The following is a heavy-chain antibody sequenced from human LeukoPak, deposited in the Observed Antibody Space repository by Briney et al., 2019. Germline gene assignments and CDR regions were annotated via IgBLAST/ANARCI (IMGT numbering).Heavy chain of an antibody. CDR2: FYYSRNT. Sequence: SETLSLTCTVSGDSISSSDNYWGWIRQPPGKGLEWIGSFYYSRNTYYNPSLKSRVTISVDTSKNQLSLTLTSVSAADTAVYYCARHPHYYYDNSARWGQGTLVTVSP. CDR3: ARHPHYYYDNSAR. CDR1: GDSISSSDNY. D-gene: IGHD3-22*01. J-gene: IGHJ4*02. V-gene: IGHV4-39*01.